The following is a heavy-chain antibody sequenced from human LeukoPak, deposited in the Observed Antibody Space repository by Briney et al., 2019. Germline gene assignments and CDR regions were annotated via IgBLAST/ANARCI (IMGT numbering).Heavy chain of an antibody. Sequence: GGSLRLSCAASGFTFRSYSMNWVRQTPGKGLEWVSYITTGSSTIYYADSVKGRFTISRDNAKNSLYLQMSSLRAEDTAVYYCARVSDRQQWLVRVYYFDYWGQGTLVTVSS. CDR2: ITTGSSTI. CDR1: GFTFRSYS. CDR3: ARVSDRQQWLVRVYYFDY. V-gene: IGHV3-48*01. J-gene: IGHJ4*02. D-gene: IGHD6-19*01.